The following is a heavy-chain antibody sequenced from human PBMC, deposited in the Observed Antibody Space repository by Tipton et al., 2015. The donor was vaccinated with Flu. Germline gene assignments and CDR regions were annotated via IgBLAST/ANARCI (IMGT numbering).Heavy chain of an antibody. V-gene: IGHV3-23*01. CDR1: GFTFSFSYYA. D-gene: IGHD3-22*01. CDR3: AKDSMYASSGCYYFDY. CDR2: ITGSGDRT. Sequence: SLRLSCAASGFTFSFSYYAMNWVRQAPGKGLEWVSAITGSGDRTYYADSVKGRFTIFRDSSKNTLYLQMNSLRAEDTAVYYCAKDSMYASSGCYYFDYWGQGTLVTVSS. J-gene: IGHJ4*02.